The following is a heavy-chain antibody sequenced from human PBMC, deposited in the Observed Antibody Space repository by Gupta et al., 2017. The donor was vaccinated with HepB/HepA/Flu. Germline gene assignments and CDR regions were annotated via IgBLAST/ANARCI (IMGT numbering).Heavy chain of an antibody. Sequence: QVQLVQSGPDMDKPGASAKVSCKASGYTFSDFYLHWVRQAPGQGLEGMGWINHNSGETKETLKLQGRVNMIRTTASRTDKMELKRLGYEDTDLYDCLRWIVMDGDAFDVWGQGTMVTVSS. CDR1: GYTFSDFY. J-gene: IGHJ3*01. V-gene: IGHV1-2*02. D-gene: IGHD3-22*01. CDR3: LRWIVMDGDAFDV. CDR2: INHNSGET.